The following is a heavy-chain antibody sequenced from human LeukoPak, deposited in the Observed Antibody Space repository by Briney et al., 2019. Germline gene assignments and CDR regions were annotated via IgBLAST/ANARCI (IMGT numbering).Heavy chain of an antibody. Sequence: SETLSLTCTVSGGSISSGDYYWSWIRQPPGKGLEWIGYIYYSGSTNYNPSLKSRVTISVDTSKNQFPLKLSSVTAADTAVYYCARRRSSSFDYWGQGTLVTVSS. V-gene: IGHV4-61*08. J-gene: IGHJ4*02. CDR1: GGSISSGDYY. D-gene: IGHD6-13*01. CDR2: IYYSGST. CDR3: ARRRSSSFDY.